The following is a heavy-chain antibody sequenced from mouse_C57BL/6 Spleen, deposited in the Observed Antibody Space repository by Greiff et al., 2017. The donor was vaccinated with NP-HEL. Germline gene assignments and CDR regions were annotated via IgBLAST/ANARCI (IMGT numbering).Heavy chain of an antibody. D-gene: IGHD2-4*01. J-gene: IGHJ4*01. Sequence: QVQLKQPGAELVRPGSSVKLSCKASGYTFTSYWMHWVKQRPIQGLEWIGNIDPSDSETHYNQKFKDKATLTVDKSSSTAYMQLSSLTSEDSAVYYCSRSLLYYDYDGYAMDYWGQGTSVTVSS. V-gene: IGHV1-52*01. CDR1: GYTFTSYW. CDR2: IDPSDSET. CDR3: SRSLLYYDYDGYAMDY.